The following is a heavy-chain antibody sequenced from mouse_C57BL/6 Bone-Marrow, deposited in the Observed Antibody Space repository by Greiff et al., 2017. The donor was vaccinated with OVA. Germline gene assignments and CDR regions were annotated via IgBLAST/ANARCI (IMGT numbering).Heavy chain of an antibody. CDR1: GYTFTDYN. CDR3: ARSGSYYYGSRFAY. V-gene: IGHV1-18*01. CDR2: INPNNGGT. Sequence: VQLQQSGPELVKPGASVKIPCKASGYTFTDYNMDWVKQSHGKSLEWIGDINPNNGGTIYNQKFKGKATLTVDKSSSTAYMELRSLTSEDTAVYYCARSGSYYYGSRFAYWGQGTLVTVSA. J-gene: IGHJ3*01. D-gene: IGHD1-2*01.